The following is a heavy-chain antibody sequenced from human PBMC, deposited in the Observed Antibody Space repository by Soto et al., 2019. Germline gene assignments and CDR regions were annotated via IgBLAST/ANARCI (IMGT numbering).Heavy chain of an antibody. J-gene: IGHJ6*02. V-gene: IGHV4-30-4*01. D-gene: IGHD1-26*01. CDR3: ARDRGELGDYYYYYGMDV. Sequence: SETLSLTCTVSGGSISSGDYYWSWIRQPPGKGLEWIGYIYYSGSTYYNPSLKSRVTISVDTSKNQFSLKLSSVTAADTAVYYCARDRGELGDYYYYYGMDVWGQGTTVTVSS. CDR2: IYYSGST. CDR1: GGSISSGDYY.